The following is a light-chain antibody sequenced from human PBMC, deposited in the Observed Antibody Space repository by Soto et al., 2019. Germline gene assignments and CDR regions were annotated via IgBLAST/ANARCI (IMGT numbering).Light chain of an antibody. J-gene: IGLJ1*01. CDR3: SSYTSSSTAYV. CDR2: EVS. V-gene: IGLV2-14*01. CDR1: SSDDGGYNY. Sequence: QSVLTQPASVSGSPGQSITTSCTGTSSDDGGYNYVSWYQQHPGKAPKLMIYEVSNRPSGVSNRFSGSKSGNTASLTISGLQAEDEADYYCSSYTSSSTAYVFGTGTKLTVL.